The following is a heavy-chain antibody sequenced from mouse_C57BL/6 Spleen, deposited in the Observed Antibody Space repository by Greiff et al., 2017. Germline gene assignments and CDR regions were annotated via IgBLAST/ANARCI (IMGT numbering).Heavy chain of an antibody. CDR3: ASPRHYYGSSDYAMDY. J-gene: IGHJ4*01. CDR2: IYPGDGDT. V-gene: IGHV1-82*01. D-gene: IGHD1-1*01. Sequence: VQLKESGPELVKPGASVKISCKASGYAFSSSWMNWVKQRPGKGLEWIGRIYPGDGDTNYNGKFKGKATLTADKSASTAYMQLSSLTSEDSAVYFCASPRHYYGSSDYAMDYWGQGTSVTVSS. CDR1: GYAFSSSW.